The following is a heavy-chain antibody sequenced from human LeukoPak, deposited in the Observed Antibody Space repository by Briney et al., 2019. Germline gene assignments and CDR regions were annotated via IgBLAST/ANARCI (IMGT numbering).Heavy chain of an antibody. V-gene: IGHV4-34*01. CDR3: ARAVANVDTAMDASDY. CDR1: GGSFSGYY. Sequence: KPSETLSLTCAVYGGSFSGYYWSWIRQPPGKGLEWIGEINHSGSTNYNPSLKSRVTISVDTSKNQFSLRLSSVAAADTAVYYCARAVANVDTAMDASDYWGQGTLVTVSS. CDR2: INHSGST. J-gene: IGHJ4*02. D-gene: IGHD5-18*01.